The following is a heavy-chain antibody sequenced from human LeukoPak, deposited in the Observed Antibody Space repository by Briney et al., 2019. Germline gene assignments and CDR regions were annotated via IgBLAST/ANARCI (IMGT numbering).Heavy chain of an antibody. CDR3: ARCPTQDSTMYSSSWSVSNWFDP. CDR1: GYTFTSYG. J-gene: IGHJ5*02. D-gene: IGHD6-13*01. Sequence: ASVKVSCKASGYTFTSYGISWVRQAPGQGLEWMGWISAYNGNTNYAQKLQGRVTMTTDTSTSTAYMELRSLRSDDTAVYYCARCPTQDSTMYSSSWSVSNWFDPWGQGTLVTVSS. V-gene: IGHV1-18*01. CDR2: ISAYNGNT.